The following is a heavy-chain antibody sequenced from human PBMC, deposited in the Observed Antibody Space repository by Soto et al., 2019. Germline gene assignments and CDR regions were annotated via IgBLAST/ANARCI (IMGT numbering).Heavy chain of an antibody. Sequence: SETLSLTCTVSGGSISSYYWSWIRQPPGKGLEWIGYIYYSGSTNYNPSLKSRVTISVDTSKNQFSLKLSSVTAADTAVYYCARYSVTTGGFDYWGQGTLVTVSS. V-gene: IGHV4-59*12. CDR2: IYYSGST. D-gene: IGHD4-17*01. CDR1: GGSISSYY. J-gene: IGHJ4*02. CDR3: ARYSVTTGGFDY.